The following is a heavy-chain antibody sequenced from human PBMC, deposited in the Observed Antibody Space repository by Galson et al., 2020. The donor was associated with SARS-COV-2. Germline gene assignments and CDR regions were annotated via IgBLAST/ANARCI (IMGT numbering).Heavy chain of an antibody. J-gene: IGHJ4*02. CDR1: GYSFINFD. CDR3: ARRSDHFDSSAYVH. Sequence: ASVKVSCKASGYSFINFDINWVRQAPGQGLEWMGWMNPSSTNTGLPQKFKGRVTFTRDTSISTAYMELSILKFEDTAVYYCARRSDHFDSSAYVHWGQGTQVTVSS. D-gene: IGHD3-16*01. CDR2: MNPSSTNT. V-gene: IGHV1-8*03.